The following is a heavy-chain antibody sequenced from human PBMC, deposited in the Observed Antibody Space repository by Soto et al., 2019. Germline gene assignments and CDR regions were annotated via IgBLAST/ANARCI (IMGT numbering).Heavy chain of an antibody. CDR1: GGSIISSSYY. D-gene: IGHD3-3*01. V-gene: IGHV4-39*07. J-gene: IGHJ4*02. CDR3: TITIFGVVIHDY. Sequence: PSETLSLTCTVSGGSIISSSYYWSWIRQPPGKGLEWIGEINHSGSTNYNPSLKSRVTISVDTSKNQFSLKLSSVTAADTAVYYCTITIFGVVIHDYWGQGTLVTVSS. CDR2: INHSGST.